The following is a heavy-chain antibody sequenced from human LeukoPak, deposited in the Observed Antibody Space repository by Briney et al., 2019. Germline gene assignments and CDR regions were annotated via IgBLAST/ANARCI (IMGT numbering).Heavy chain of an antibody. V-gene: IGHV4-38-2*02. CDR2: IYYSGST. J-gene: IGHJ4*02. CDR3: ARRSGSYGK. Sequence: SETLSLTCNISGYSISSAYYWGWIRPPPGKGLEWIGSIYYSGSTYYNPSLKSRVTISVDTSKNQFSLKLSSVTAADTAVYYCARRSGSYGKWGQGTLVTVSS. D-gene: IGHD1-26*01. CDR1: GYSISSAYY.